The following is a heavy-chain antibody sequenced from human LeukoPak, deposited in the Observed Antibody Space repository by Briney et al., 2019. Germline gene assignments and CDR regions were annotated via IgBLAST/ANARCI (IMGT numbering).Heavy chain of an antibody. D-gene: IGHD3-10*01. CDR1: GFTVSSSY. Sequence: PGGSLRLSCAASGFTVSSSYMSWVRQPPGKGLEWVSVIYSGGTTFYADSVKGRFTISRDNSKNTLYLQMNSLRADDTAVYYCAKLKGWYGEGYFDYWGQGTVVTVSS. V-gene: IGHV3-53*01. CDR3: AKLKGWYGEGYFDY. CDR2: IYSGGTT. J-gene: IGHJ4*02.